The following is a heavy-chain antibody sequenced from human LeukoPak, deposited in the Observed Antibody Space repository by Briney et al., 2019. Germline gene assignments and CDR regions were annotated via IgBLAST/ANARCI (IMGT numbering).Heavy chain of an antibody. CDR1: GFTFDDYA. D-gene: IGHD5-18*01. Sequence: GRSLRLSCAASGFTFDDYAMHWVRQAPGKGLEWVSGISWNSGSIGYADSVKGRFTISRDNAKNSLYLQMNSLRAEGTALYYCAKEDTAMVLDFDYWGQGTLVTVSS. CDR3: AKEDTAMVLDFDY. CDR2: ISWNSGSI. V-gene: IGHV3-9*01. J-gene: IGHJ4*02.